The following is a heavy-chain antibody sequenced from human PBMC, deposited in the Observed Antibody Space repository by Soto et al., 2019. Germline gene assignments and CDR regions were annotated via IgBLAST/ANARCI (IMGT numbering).Heavy chain of an antibody. D-gene: IGHD6-19*01. CDR3: GRAGGYSSGKEFGY. CDR1: GFTFSSYA. J-gene: IGHJ4*02. Sequence: QVQLVESGGGVVQPGRSLRLSCAASGFTFSSYAMHWVRQAPGKGLEWVAVISYDGGNKYYADSVKGRFTISRDNSKNPLDLQMNCIRDEDTAVYYGGRAGGYSSGKEFGYWGQGTLVAVSS. V-gene: IGHV3-30-3*01. CDR2: ISYDGGNK.